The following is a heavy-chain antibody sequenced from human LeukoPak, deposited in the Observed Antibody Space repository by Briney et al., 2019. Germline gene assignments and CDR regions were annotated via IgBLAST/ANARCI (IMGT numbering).Heavy chain of an antibody. J-gene: IGHJ5*02. CDR2: ISYDGSNK. V-gene: IGHV3-30*04. CDR3: ARDHIVLHDYGAGFDP. CDR1: GFTFSSYA. D-gene: IGHD4-17*01. Sequence: GGSLRLSCAASGFTFSSYAMHWVRQAPGRGLEWVAVISYDGSNKYYADSVKGRFTISRDNSKNTLYLQMNSLRADDTAVYYCARDHIVLHDYGAGFDPWGQGTLVTVSS.